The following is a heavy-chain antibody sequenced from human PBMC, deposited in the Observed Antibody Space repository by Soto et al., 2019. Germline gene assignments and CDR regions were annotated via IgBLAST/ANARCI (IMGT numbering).Heavy chain of an antibody. CDR3: AKDRPLGRGWHYDSSGYFDY. CDR1: GFTFSSYA. J-gene: IGHJ4*02. CDR2: ISGSGGST. D-gene: IGHD3-22*01. Sequence: PGGSLRLSCAASGFTFSSYAMSWVRQAPGKGLEWVSAISGSGGSTYYADSVKGRFTISRDNSKNTLYLQMNSLRAEDTAVYYCAKDRPLGRGWHYDSSGYFDYWGQETLVTVS. V-gene: IGHV3-23*01.